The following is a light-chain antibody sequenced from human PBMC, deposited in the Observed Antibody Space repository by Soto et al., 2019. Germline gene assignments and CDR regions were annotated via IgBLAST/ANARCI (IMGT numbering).Light chain of an antibody. Sequence: QSALTQPASVSGSPGQSITISCSGTSSDIGSYNFVSWYQQYPGKAPKLMLYEVNNRPSGASNRFSGSKSGNTASLTISGLHAEDEADYYCSSYASSTLVVFGSGTKLTVL. CDR2: EVN. CDR3: SSYASSTLVV. CDR1: SSDIGSYNF. J-gene: IGLJ1*01. V-gene: IGLV2-14*01.